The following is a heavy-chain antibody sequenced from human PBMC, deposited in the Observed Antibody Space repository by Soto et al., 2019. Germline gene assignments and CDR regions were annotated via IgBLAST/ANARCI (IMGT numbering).Heavy chain of an antibody. CDR2: TRNKANSYTT. CDR1: GFTFSDHY. Sequence: EVQLVESGGGLVQPGGSLRLSCAASGFTFSDHYMDWVRQAPGKGLEWVGRTRNKANSYTTEYAASVKGRFTISRDDSKNSLYLQMNRLKTEDTAVYYCARDVLDDSSGYYGMDVWDQGTTVTVSS. V-gene: IGHV3-72*01. J-gene: IGHJ6*02. D-gene: IGHD3-22*01. CDR3: ARDVLDDSSGYYGMDV.